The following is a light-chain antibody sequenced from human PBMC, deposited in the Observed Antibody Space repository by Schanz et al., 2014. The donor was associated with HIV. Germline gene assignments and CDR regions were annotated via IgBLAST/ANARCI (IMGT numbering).Light chain of an antibody. Sequence: DIQMTQSPSTLSASVGDRVTITCRAGQSLDRWLAWYQQKPGKAPKRLIYAASSLQSGVPSRFSGSGSGTDFTLTISSLQPEDFATYYCQQSYSTPRTFGQGTKVEIK. V-gene: IGKV1-39*01. CDR2: AAS. CDR3: QQSYSTPRT. CDR1: QSLDRW. J-gene: IGKJ1*01.